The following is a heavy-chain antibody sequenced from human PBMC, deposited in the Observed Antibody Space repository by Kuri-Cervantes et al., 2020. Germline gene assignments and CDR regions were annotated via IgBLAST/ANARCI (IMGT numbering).Heavy chain of an antibody. CDR2: IYSGGST. Sequence: GGSLRLSCAASGFTVSSNYMSWVRQAPGKGLEWVSVIYSGGSTYYADSVKGRFTISRDNSKNTLYLQLNSLRAEDTAMYYCAKDWGNWGYGYYFDYWGQGTLVTVSS. CDR3: AKDWGNWGYGYYFDY. J-gene: IGHJ4*02. D-gene: IGHD7-27*01. V-gene: IGHV3-53*05. CDR1: GFTVSSNY.